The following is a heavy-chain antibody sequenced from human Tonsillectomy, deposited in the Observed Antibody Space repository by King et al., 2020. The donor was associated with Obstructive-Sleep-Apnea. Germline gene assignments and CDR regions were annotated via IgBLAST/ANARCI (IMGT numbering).Heavy chain of an antibody. D-gene: IGHD4-11*01. V-gene: IGHV3-30*04. J-gene: IGHJ4*02. CDR2: ISSDGSNK. CDR1: GFTFSSFA. CDR3: AYLSMTTITTAFDY. Sequence: VQLVESGGGVGQPGRSLRLSCAASGFTFSSFAMHWVRQAPGKGLEWVAVISSDGSNKYYADSVKGRFTISSDNSKNTLFLQMNSLRAEDTAVFYCAYLSMTTITTAFDYWGQGALVTGSS.